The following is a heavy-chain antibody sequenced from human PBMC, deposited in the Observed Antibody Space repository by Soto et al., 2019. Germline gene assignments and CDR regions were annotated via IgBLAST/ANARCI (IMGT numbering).Heavy chain of an antibody. J-gene: IGHJ6*02. CDR3: ARVLLLWFGDV. CDR2: IYYSGST. Sequence: SETLSLTCTVSGGSIRSGYCYWSWIRQPPGKGLEWIGYIYYSGSTNYNPSPKSRVTISVDTSKNPFSLKLSSVTAAATAVYYCARVLLLWFGDVGGQGTRVTFS. V-gene: IGHV4-61*01. CDR1: GGSIRSGYCY. D-gene: IGHD3-10*01.